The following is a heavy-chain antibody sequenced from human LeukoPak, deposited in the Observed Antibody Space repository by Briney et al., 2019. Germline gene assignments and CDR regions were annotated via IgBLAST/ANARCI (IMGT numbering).Heavy chain of an antibody. CDR1: GFTFSSYS. CDR3: ARDYDSSGYLIGAFDI. CDR2: ISSSSNYI. J-gene: IGHJ3*02. V-gene: IGHV3-21*01. Sequence: GGSLRLSCAASGFTFSSYSMNWVRQAPGKGLEWVSSISSSSNYIYCADSVKGRFTISRDNAKNSLYLQMNSLRAEDTAVYYCARDYDSSGYLIGAFDIWGQGTMVTVSS. D-gene: IGHD3-22*01.